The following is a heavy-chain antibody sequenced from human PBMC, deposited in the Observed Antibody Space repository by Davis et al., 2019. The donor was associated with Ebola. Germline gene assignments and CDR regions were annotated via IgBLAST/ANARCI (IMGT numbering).Heavy chain of an antibody. Sequence: PGGSLRLSCAASGFTFSSNGMSWVRQAPGKGLEWVSGISGSGDSTYYADSVKGRFTISRDNSKNTLYLQMNSLRAEDTAVYYCARERGGTEFDYWGQGTLVTVSS. D-gene: IGHD1-1*01. CDR1: GFTFSSNG. V-gene: IGHV3-23*01. CDR3: ARERGGTEFDY. J-gene: IGHJ4*02. CDR2: ISGSGDST.